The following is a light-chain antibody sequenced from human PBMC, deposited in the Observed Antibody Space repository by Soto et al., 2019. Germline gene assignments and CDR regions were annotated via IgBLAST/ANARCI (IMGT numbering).Light chain of an antibody. CDR2: DDS. CDR3: HVWDSSSGHYI. Sequence: SYELTQPPSVSVAPGQTARISCGGNNIGRKSVHWYQQKPGRAPVVVVYDDSDRPSGIPERFSGANSGDTATLTISRVEAGDEADNYCHVWDSSSGHYIFGTGTKVTVL. CDR1: NIGRKS. J-gene: IGLJ1*01. V-gene: IGLV3-21*02.